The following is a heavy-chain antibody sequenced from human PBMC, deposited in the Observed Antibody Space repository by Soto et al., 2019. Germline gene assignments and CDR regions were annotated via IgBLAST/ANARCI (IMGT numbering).Heavy chain of an antibody. CDR1: GGSIISSSYY. CDR3: ARHGGYFELLAENGGFFDI. D-gene: IGHD3-9*01. CDR2: IYYSGST. Sequence: SETLSLTCTVSGGSIISSSYYWGWIRQPPGKGLEWIGSIYYSGSTYYNPSLKSRVTISVDTSRNQFSLKLSSVTAADTAVYYCARHGGYFELLAENGGFFDIWGQGTMVTVSS. J-gene: IGHJ3*02. V-gene: IGHV4-39*01.